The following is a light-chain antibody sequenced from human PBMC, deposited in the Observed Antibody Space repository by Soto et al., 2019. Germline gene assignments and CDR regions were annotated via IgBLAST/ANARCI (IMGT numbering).Light chain of an antibody. Sequence: TKITQFLPPLPGSVGDRATIPCRASQTISRWLAWYQQKPGKAPKLLIYDASSLESGVPSRFSGSGSRTEFTLTISSLQPDDFATYYCQQYNSYWAFGQGTKVDIK. V-gene: IGKV1-5*01. CDR2: DAS. CDR1: QTISRW. J-gene: IGKJ1*01. CDR3: QQYNSYWA.